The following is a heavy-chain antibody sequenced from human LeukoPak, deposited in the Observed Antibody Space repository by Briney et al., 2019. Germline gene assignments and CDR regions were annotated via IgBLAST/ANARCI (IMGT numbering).Heavy chain of an antibody. D-gene: IGHD5-24*01. V-gene: IGHV3-23*01. CDR1: GFTPISYW. CDR2: ISGSGGST. J-gene: IGHJ4*02. CDR3: AKGSKRWLQSHFDY. Sequence: GGSLRLSCAVSGFTPISYWMTWVRQAPGKGLEWVSAISGSGGSTYYADSVKGRFTISRDNSKNTLYLQMNSLRAEDTAVYYCAKGSKRWLQSHFDYWGQGTLVTVSS.